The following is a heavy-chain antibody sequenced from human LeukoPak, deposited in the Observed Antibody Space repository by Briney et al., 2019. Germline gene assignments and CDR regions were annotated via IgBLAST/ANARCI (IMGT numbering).Heavy chain of an antibody. D-gene: IGHD3-10*01. V-gene: IGHV1-18*01. J-gene: IGHJ3*02. CDR1: GYTFTSYG. CDR2: ISGYRGIT. Sequence: ASVKVSCKASGYTFTSYGISWVRQAPGQGLEWMGWISGYRGITKYGQKFQGRVILTIDTSTNVANMELRNLRPDDTAVYYCVRDGEMPYDAYDIWGQGTMVAVSS. CDR3: VRDGEMPYDAYDI.